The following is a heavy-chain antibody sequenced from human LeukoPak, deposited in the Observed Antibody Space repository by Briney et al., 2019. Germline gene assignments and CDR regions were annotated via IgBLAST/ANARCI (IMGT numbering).Heavy chain of an antibody. Sequence: PSETLSLTCAVYGGSFSGYYWGWIRQPPGKGLEWIGSIYYSGSTYYNPSLKSRVTISVDTSKNQFSLKLSSVTAADTAVYYCARVGGWAMVRGVLPYYYYMDVWGKGTTVTVSS. CDR1: GGSFSGYY. CDR3: ARVGGWAMVRGVLPYYYYMDV. CDR2: IYYSGST. J-gene: IGHJ6*03. D-gene: IGHD3-10*01. V-gene: IGHV4-34*01.